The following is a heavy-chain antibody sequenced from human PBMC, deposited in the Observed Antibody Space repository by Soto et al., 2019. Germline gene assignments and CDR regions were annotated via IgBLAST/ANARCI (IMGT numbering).Heavy chain of an antibody. Sequence: EEQLLESGGGLAQPGGSLRLSCAASGFIFRTYAMNWVRQAPGKGLEWVSVMVGDGSSSDYADSVRGRFTISRDNSKNTLYLQMNNLRAEDTAVYYCAKDLRPDGRYDLDYWGQGTLVTVSS. V-gene: IGHV3-23*01. CDR1: GFIFRTYA. CDR3: AKDLRPDGRYDLDY. D-gene: IGHD1-26*01. CDR2: MVGDGSSS. J-gene: IGHJ4*02.